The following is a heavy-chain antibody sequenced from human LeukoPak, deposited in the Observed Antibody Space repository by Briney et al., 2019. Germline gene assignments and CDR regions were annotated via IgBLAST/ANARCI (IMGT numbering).Heavy chain of an antibody. V-gene: IGHV4-31*11. CDR2: ISNSGTT. D-gene: IGHD2-21*02. J-gene: IGHJ3*02. Sequence: SQTLSLTCAVSGYSVTSCGYYWTWIRHHPGKGLEWIGYISNSGTTSYNPSLKSRVSISVDTSDNQFSLRLTSVTAADTGVYYCARDVVVTSSPDAFDIWGQGTMVTVSS. CDR1: GYSVTSCGYY. CDR3: ARDVVVTSSPDAFDI.